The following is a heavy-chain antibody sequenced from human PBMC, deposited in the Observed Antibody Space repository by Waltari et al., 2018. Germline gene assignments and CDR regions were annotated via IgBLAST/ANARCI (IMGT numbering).Heavy chain of an antibody. CDR1: GGPISSPSYY. V-gene: IGHV4-30-4*01. J-gene: IGHJ6*02. D-gene: IGHD6-19*01. CDR3: ARVTAVTGTGGMDV. Sequence: QVQLQESGPGLVKPSQPLSLTCTASGGPISSPSYYWSWVRQPPGKGLEWIGYVYSSVSTYYNPSLMTRVDISKHTSTNQFSLKLTSVTAADTAVYYCARVTAVTGTGGMDVWGQGTTVIVSS. CDR2: VYSSVST.